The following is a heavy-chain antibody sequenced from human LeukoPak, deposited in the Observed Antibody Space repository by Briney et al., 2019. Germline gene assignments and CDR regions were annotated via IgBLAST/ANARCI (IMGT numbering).Heavy chain of an antibody. D-gene: IGHD3-22*01. CDR3: ARRDDSSGYHKIFDY. V-gene: IGHV4-39*01. CDR1: GGSISSTSYY. CDR2: IYYGENT. Sequence: SETLSLTCTVSGGSISSTSYYWGWIRQPPGKGLEWIGNIYYGENTYYNPSLKSRVTISIDTSNNQFYLKLSSLTAADTAVYYCARRDDSSGYHKIFDYWGQGTLVTVSS. J-gene: IGHJ4*02.